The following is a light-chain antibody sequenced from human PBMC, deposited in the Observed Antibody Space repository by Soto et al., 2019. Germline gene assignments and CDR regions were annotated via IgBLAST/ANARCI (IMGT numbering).Light chain of an antibody. J-gene: IGKJ1*01. V-gene: IGKV1-17*01. CDR2: GAS. CDR1: QGIRND. CDR3: QQYETFSGT. Sequence: DIQMTQSPSSLSASVGDRVTITCRASQGIRNDLGWYQQKPGKAPNRLIYGASSLQTGVPSRFSGSGSGTDFTLTISSLQPEDVATYYCQQYETFSGTFGPGTKVDI.